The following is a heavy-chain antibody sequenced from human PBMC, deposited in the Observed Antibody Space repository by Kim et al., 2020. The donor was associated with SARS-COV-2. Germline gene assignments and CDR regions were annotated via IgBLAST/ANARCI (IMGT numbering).Heavy chain of an antibody. CDR1: GFTFDDYA. V-gene: IGHV3-9*01. J-gene: IGHJ4*02. Sequence: GGSLRLSCAASGFTFDDYAMHWVRQAPGKGLEWVSGISWNSGSIGYADSVKGRFTISRDNAKNSLYLQMNSLRAEDTALYYCAKDLEGEPGDWGQGTLVTVSS. CDR2: ISWNSGSI. D-gene: IGHD3-16*01. CDR3: AKDLEGEPGD.